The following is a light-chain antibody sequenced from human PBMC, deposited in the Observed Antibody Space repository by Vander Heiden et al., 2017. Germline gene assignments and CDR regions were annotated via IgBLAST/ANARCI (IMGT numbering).Light chain of an antibody. Sequence: EIVLTQSPATLSLSPGERATLSCSASQSVRSYLAWYQQKPGQAPRLLIYDASNRATGIPARFSGSGSGTDFTLTISSLEPEDFAVYYCQQRSNWPPFTFGPGTKVDIK. CDR3: QQRSNWPPFT. V-gene: IGKV3-11*01. CDR2: DAS. CDR1: QSVRSY. J-gene: IGKJ3*01.